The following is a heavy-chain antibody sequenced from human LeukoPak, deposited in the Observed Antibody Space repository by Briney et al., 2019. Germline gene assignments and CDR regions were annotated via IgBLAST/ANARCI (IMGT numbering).Heavy chain of an antibody. CDR2: IHPSGIF. J-gene: IGHJ4*02. Sequence: SETLSLTCAVYGGSFSGYYWSWIRQPPGKGLEWIGEIHPSGIFYYNSSLLSRVTISIDTSKSQFSLRLTSVTAADTAFYYCARGRDRSKAGDHWGQGSLVTVSS. V-gene: IGHV4-34*01. D-gene: IGHD5-24*01. CDR1: GGSFSGYY. CDR3: ARGRDRSKAGDH.